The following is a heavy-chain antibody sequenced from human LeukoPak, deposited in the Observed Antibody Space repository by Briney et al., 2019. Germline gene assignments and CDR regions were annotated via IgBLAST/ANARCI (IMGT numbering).Heavy chain of an antibody. Sequence: GGSLRLSCAASGFTFSSYEMNWVRQAPGKGLEWVANINEDGSEKYYVDSVKGRFTISRDNAKNSLYLQMNSLRAEDTAVYYCARERVETAMDWGDYYYMDVWGKGTTVTVSS. J-gene: IGHJ6*03. CDR3: ARERVETAMDWGDYYYMDV. D-gene: IGHD5-18*01. V-gene: IGHV3-7*01. CDR1: GFTFSSYE. CDR2: INEDGSEK.